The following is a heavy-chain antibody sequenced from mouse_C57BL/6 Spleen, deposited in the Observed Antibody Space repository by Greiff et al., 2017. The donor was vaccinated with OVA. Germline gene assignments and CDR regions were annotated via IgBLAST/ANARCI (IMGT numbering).Heavy chain of an antibody. CDR2: ISDGGSYT. Sequence: EVKVVESGGGLVKPGGSLKLSCAASGFTFSSYAMSWVRQTPEKRLEWVATISDGGSYTYYPDNVKGRFTISRDNAKNTLYLQMSHLKSEDTAMYYCARDRAPPSYYSNLDYWGQGTTLTVSS. D-gene: IGHD2-5*01. V-gene: IGHV5-4*01. CDR1: GFTFSSYA. CDR3: ARDRAPPSYYSNLDY. J-gene: IGHJ2*01.